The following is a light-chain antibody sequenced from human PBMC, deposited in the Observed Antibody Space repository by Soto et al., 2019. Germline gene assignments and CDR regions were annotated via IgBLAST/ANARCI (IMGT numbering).Light chain of an antibody. CDR1: KLGDKF. CDR3: QAWDINTAV. Sequence: SYELAQPPSVSVSPGQTASITCSGDKLGDKFACWYQQKPGQSPVVVIYEDYKRPSGIPERFSGSNSGNTATLTISDTQAMDEADYYCQAWDINTAVFGTGTKVTVL. CDR2: EDY. V-gene: IGLV3-1*01. J-gene: IGLJ1*01.